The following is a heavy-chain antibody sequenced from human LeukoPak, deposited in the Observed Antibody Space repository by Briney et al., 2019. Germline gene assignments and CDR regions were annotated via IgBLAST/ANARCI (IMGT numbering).Heavy chain of an antibody. CDR3: ARADYDYVWGSYRPGYFDY. Sequence: SETLSLTCTVSGGSISSYYWSWIRQPAGKGLEWIGRICTSGSTNYNPSLKSRVTMSVDTSKNQFSLKLSSVTAADTAVYYCARADYDYVWGSYRPGYFDYWGQGTLVTVSS. V-gene: IGHV4-4*07. D-gene: IGHD3-16*02. J-gene: IGHJ4*02. CDR1: GGSISSYY. CDR2: ICTSGST.